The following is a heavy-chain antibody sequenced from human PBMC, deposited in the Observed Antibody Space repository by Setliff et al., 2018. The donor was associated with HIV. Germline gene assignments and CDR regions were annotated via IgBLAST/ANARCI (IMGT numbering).Heavy chain of an antibody. J-gene: IGHJ4*02. CDR2: IYYSGNA. D-gene: IGHD6-25*01. V-gene: IGHV4-39*07. CDR3: ARYSPRGYTLTGPY. CDR1: GGSISSNNYY. Sequence: SETLSLTCTVSGGSISSNNYYWGWIRQSPGKGLEWFGSIYYSGNAYCNPSLKSRLTISMDTSKNQFSLKLTSVTAADTAVYYCARYSPRGYTLTGPYWGQGTLVTVSS.